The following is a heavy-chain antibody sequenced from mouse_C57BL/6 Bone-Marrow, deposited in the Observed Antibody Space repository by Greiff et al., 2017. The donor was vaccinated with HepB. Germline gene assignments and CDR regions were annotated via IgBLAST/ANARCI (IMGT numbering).Heavy chain of an antibody. CDR3: TTVVSPSMDY. V-gene: IGHV14-4*01. J-gene: IGHJ4*01. D-gene: IGHD1-1*01. Sequence: EVLLVESGAELVRPGASVKLSCTASGFNIKDDYMHWVKQRPEQGLEWIGWIDPENGDTEYASKFQGKATITEDTSSNTAYLQLSSLTSEDTAVYYCTTVVSPSMDYWGKGTSVTFSS. CDR2: IDPENGDT. CDR1: GFNIKDDY.